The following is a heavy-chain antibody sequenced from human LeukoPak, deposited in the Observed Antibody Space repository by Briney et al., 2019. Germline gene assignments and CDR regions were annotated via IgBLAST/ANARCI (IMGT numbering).Heavy chain of an antibody. CDR2: ISNNGGST. CDR1: GVTFSSYA. CDR3: ARERLWSGELSHPDAFDI. J-gene: IGHJ3*02. V-gene: IGHV3-64*01. Sequence: GGSLRLSCAASGVTFSSYAMHWVRQAPGKGLEYVSAISNNGGSTYYANSVKGRFTIARDNSKNTLYLQMGSPRAEDMAVYYCARERLWSGELSHPDAFDIWGQGTMVTVSS. D-gene: IGHD3-10*01.